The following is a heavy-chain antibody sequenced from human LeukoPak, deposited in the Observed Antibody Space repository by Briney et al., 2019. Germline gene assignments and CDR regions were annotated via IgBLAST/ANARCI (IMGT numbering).Heavy chain of an antibody. J-gene: IGHJ5*02. CDR2: ISGGGGST. D-gene: IGHD3-3*01. Sequence: HPGGSLRLSCAASGFTFSSYAMSWVRQAPGKGLEWVSTISGGGGSTYYANSVKGRFTFSRDKSKNTLYLQVNSLRAEDTAIYYCAKEGDYDFWSGHYNWFDLWGQGTLVTVSS. V-gene: IGHV3-23*01. CDR3: AKEGDYDFWSGHYNWFDL. CDR1: GFTFSSYA.